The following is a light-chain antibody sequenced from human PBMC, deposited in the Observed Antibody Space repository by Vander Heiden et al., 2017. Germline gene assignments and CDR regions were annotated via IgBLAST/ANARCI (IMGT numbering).Light chain of an antibody. CDR2: EVS. CDR1: SSDVGSYNY. CDR3: ISYAGSNYYV. V-gene: IGLV2-8*01. Sequence: QSALTKSRSAYESLGQSVTISCTGTSSDVGSYNYVSWYQQHPGKAPKLMIYEVSKRPSGVPDRFSGSKSGNTASLTVSGLQAEDEADYYCISYAGSNYYVFGTGTKVTVL. J-gene: IGLJ1*01.